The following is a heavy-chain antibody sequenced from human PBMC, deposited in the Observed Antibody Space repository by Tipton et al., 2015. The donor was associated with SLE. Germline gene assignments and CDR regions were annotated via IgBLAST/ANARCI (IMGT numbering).Heavy chain of an antibody. D-gene: IGHD1-1*01. CDR1: GFTFHDYA. Sequence: RSLRLSCTPSGFTFHDYAMSWFRQAPGKGVEWVGFIRSRAFGGTTEYAASVKGRFAISRDDSKSIAYLQMNSLKTEDTAVYYCARAMGTTGTRYGFYFDYWGQGTPVIVSS. V-gene: IGHV3-49*03. J-gene: IGHJ4*02. CDR3: ARAMGTTGTRYGFYFDY. CDR2: IRSRAFGGTT.